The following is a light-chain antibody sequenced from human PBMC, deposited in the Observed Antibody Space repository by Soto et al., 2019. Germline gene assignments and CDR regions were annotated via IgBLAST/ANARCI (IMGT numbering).Light chain of an antibody. CDR3: QQRSKWPPMYT. J-gene: IGKJ2*01. Sequence: EIVLTQSPATLSLSPGERATLSCRASQSVSSYLAWYQQKPGQAPRLLIYDASNRATGIPARFSGSGSGTELTLTISSLEPEKFAVSFCQQRSKWPPMYTFCQGNKLEIK. CDR1: QSVSSY. CDR2: DAS. V-gene: IGKV3-11*01.